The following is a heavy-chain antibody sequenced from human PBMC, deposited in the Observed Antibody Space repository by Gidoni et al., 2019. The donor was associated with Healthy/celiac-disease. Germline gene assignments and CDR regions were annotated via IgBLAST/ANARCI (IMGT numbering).Heavy chain of an antibody. CDR2: IYPGDSDT. Sequence: DVQLVQSGAEVKKPGEALKSSWKGSGYSLTSYWIGWVRQMPGKGLAWMGIIYPGDSDTRYSPSFQGQVTISADKSISTAYLQWSSLKASDTAMYYCARQAYDMLDRGEYFQHWGQGTLVTVSS. CDR3: ARQAYDMLDRGEYFQH. D-gene: IGHD2-8*01. CDR1: GYSLTSYW. J-gene: IGHJ1*01. V-gene: IGHV5-51*01.